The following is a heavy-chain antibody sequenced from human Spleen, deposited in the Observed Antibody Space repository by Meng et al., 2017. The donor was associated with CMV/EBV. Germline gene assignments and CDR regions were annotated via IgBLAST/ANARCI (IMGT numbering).Heavy chain of an antibody. CDR1: GGSISSSSYY. V-gene: IGHV4-39*07. CDR3: ARVGSLVPPQDY. CDR2: IYYSGST. Sequence: TLSLTCTVSGGSISSSSYYWGWIRQPPGKGLEWIGSIYYSGSTYYNPSLKSRVTISVDTSKNQFSLKLSSVTAADTAVYYCARVGSLVPPQDYWGQGTLVTVSS. J-gene: IGHJ4*02.